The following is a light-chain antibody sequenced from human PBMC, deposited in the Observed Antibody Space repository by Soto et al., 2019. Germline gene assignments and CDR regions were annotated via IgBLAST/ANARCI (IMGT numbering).Light chain of an antibody. CDR3: QRYRTA. J-gene: IGKJ4*01. CDR1: QSVSSSY. V-gene: IGKV3-20*01. Sequence: EIVLTQSPGTLSLSPGERATLSCRASQSVSSSYLAWYQQKPGQAPRQLIYGASSRATGIPDRFSGSGSGTDFTLTITRLEPEDFAVYYCQRYRTAFGGGTRVESK. CDR2: GAS.